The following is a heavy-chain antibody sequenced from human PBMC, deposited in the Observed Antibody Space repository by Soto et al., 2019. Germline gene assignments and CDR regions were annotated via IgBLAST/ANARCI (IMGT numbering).Heavy chain of an antibody. CDR3: ARGPSPLDY. V-gene: IGHV6-1*01. CDR2: TYYRSKWYS. CDR1: GDSVSSNSAA. D-gene: IGHD6-6*01. J-gene: IGHJ4*02. Sequence: PSQTLSLTCAVSGDSVSSNSAAWNWIRQSPSRGLEWLGRTYYRSKWYSDYAGSVKSRITINADTSKNQFSLHLNSVTPQDTAVYYCARGPSPLDYWGQGTLVTVSS.